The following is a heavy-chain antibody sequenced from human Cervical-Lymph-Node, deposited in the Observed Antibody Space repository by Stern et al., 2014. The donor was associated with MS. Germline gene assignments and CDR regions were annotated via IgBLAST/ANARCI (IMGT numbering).Heavy chain of an antibody. CDR2: IYPGASNT. V-gene: IGHV5-51*03. Sequence: VQLVESGAEVKKPGESLKISCKGSGYSFTSYWIGWVRQMPGKGLEWMGIIYPGASNTKYPPSFQGRVTIPADKSSSPASRQGSSLRASDTAMYYCASPASSGYYAFDIWGQGTMVTVSS. CDR3: ASPASSGYYAFDI. CDR1: GYSFTSYW. D-gene: IGHD3-3*01. J-gene: IGHJ3*02.